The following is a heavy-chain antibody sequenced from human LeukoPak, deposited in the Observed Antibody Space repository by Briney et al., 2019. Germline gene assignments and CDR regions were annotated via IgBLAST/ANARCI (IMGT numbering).Heavy chain of an antibody. Sequence: QPGGSLRLSCAASGFTVSTNYMTWVRQAPGKGPEWVSVIYSGGSTFYADSVKGRFTISRDNSKNTLYLQMNSLRAEDTAVYYCARASIAASGYYFDYWGQGTLVTVSS. D-gene: IGHD6-6*01. CDR3: ARASIAASGYYFDY. CDR2: IYSGGST. V-gene: IGHV3-66*02. J-gene: IGHJ4*02. CDR1: GFTVSTNY.